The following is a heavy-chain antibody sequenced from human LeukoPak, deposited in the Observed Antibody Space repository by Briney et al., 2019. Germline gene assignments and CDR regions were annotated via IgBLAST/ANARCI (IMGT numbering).Heavy chain of an antibody. D-gene: IGHD6-13*01. CDR3: ARSETGCSSSWPPDYYGMDV. V-gene: IGHV1-69*13. CDR2: IIPIFGTA. CDR1: GGTFSSYA. Sequence: GASVKVSCKASGGTFSSYAISWVRQAPGQGLEWMGGIIPIFGTANYAQKFQGRVTITADESTSTAYMELSSLRSEDTAVYYCARSETGCSSSWPPDYYGMDVWGQGTTVTVSS. J-gene: IGHJ6*02.